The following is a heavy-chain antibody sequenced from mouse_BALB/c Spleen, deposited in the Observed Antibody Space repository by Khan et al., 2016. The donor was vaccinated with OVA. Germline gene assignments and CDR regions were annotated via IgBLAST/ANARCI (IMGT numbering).Heavy chain of an antibody. CDR2: IWGGGGT. CDR3: ARAYYEYDGYYAMDY. V-gene: IGHV2-6-4*01. D-gene: IGHD2-4*01. J-gene: IGHJ4*01. Sequence: QVRLQQSGPGLVAPSQSLSITCTVSGFSLSRYNIHWVRQPPGKGLEWLGMIWGGGGTDYNSTLKSRLSTSKDNSKSQVFLKMNSLQTDDTAMYYCARAYYEYDGYYAMDYWGQGTSVTVSS. CDR1: GFSLSRYN.